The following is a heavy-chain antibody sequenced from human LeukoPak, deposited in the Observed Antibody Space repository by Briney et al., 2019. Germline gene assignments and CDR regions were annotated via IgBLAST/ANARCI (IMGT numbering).Heavy chain of an antibody. CDR3: ARIGYSSSSFDY. V-gene: IGHV3-7*01. CDR1: GLTFSSYA. J-gene: IGHJ4*02. CDR2: IKQDGSVK. D-gene: IGHD6-6*01. Sequence: GGSLRLSCAASGLTFSSYAMSWVRQAPGRGLEWVANIKQDGSVKYYVDSVKGRFTISRDNAKNSVFLQMNSLRAEDSAFYYCARIGYSSSSFDYWGQGILVTASS.